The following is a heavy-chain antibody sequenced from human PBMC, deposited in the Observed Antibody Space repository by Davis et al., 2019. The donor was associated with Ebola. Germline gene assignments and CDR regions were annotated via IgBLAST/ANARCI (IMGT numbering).Heavy chain of an antibody. V-gene: IGHV5-51*01. CDR2: IYPGDSDT. D-gene: IGHD6-19*01. CDR1: GYSFTSYW. CDR3: ARHGYSSGWQPNWFDP. J-gene: IGHJ5*02. Sequence: GESLKISCKGSGYSFTSYWIGWVRQMPGKGLEWMGIIYPGDSDTRYSPSFQGQVTISADKSISTAYLQWSSLKASDTAMYYCARHGYSSGWQPNWFDPWGQGTLVTVSS.